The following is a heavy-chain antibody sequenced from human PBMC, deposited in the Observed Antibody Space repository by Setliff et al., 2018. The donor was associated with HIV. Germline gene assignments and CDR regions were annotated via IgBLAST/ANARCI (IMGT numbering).Heavy chain of an antibody. CDR2: ISVYSDNT. D-gene: IGHD3-10*01. CDR1: GYTFTSYG. CDR3: AREGKIDSYGSGTFIGDGMDV. Sequence: GASVKFSCKASGYTFTSYGISWVRQAPGQGLEWMGWISVYSDNTNYAQKLQDRVTMTTDTSTSTAYMELRSLRSDDTAVYYCAREGKIDSYGSGTFIGDGMDVWGQGTTVTVPS. V-gene: IGHV1-18*01. J-gene: IGHJ6*02.